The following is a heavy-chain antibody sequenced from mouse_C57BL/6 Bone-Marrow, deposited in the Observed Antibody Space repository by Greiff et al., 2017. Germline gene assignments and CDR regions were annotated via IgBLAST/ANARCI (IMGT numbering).Heavy chain of an antibody. Sequence: EVQRVESGGDLVKPGGSLKLSCAASGFTFSSYGMSWVRQTPDKRLEWVATISSGGSYTYYPDSVKGRFTISRDNAKNTLYLQMSSLKSEDTAMYYCARHDYDGRSFYYAMDYWCQGTSVTVSS. CDR2: ISSGGSYT. CDR3: ARHDYDGRSFYYAMDY. D-gene: IGHD1-1*01. V-gene: IGHV5-6*01. J-gene: IGHJ4*01. CDR1: GFTFSSYG.